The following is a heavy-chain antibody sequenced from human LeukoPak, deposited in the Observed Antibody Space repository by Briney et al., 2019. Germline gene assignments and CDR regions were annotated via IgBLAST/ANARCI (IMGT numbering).Heavy chain of an antibody. D-gene: IGHD3-16*02. CDR1: GGSISSSSYY. J-gene: IGHJ4*02. V-gene: IGHV4-39*01. CDR3: ARQSFVWGSSRSLPQDFDY. CDR2: IYYSGST. Sequence: PSETLSLTCTVSGGSISSSSYYWGWIRQPPWKGLEWVGSIYYSGSTYYNPFLKSRVTISVDTSKNQFSLKLSSVTAADTALYYCARQSFVWGSSRSLPQDFDYRGQGTLVTVSS.